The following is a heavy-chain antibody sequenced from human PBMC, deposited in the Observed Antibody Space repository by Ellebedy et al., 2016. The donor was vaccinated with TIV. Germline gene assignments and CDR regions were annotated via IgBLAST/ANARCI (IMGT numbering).Heavy chain of an antibody. V-gene: IGHV3-23*01. CDR1: GFDLTSYA. CDR3: AKDGGQRWLHSTWPSDAFDV. D-gene: IGHD5-24*01. Sequence: GGSLRLXXPASGFDLTSYAMSWVRQAPGRGLEWVSTINTGDDKTHHADSVKGRFTISRDKSRNTLYLQMNSLRTDDTAVYYCAKDGGQRWLHSTWPSDAFDVWGQGTMVTVSS. CDR2: INTGDDKT. J-gene: IGHJ3*01.